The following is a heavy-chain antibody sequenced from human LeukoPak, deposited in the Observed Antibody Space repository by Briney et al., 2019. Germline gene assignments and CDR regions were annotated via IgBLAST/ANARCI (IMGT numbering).Heavy chain of an antibody. Sequence: ASVKLSCTASGYTFTGYYMHWVRQAPGQGLERMGLINPNSGGTNYAQKFQGRVTMTRDTSISTAYMELSRLRSDDTAVYYCARAYGGNSEGIWFDPWGQGTLVTVSS. V-gene: IGHV1-2*02. CDR2: INPNSGGT. D-gene: IGHD4-23*01. CDR3: ARAYGGNSEGIWFDP. CDR1: GYTFTGYY. J-gene: IGHJ5*02.